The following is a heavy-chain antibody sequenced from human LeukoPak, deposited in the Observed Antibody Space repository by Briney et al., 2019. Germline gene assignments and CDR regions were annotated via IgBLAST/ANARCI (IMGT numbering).Heavy chain of an antibody. J-gene: IGHJ4*02. CDR2: IYHSGST. CDR3: ASVRYDSSGYYGPGY. V-gene: IGHV4-38-2*02. CDR1: GYSISSGYY. D-gene: IGHD3-22*01. Sequence: SETLSLTCTVSGYSISSGYYWGWIRQPPGKGLEWTGSIYHSGSTYYNPSLKSRVTISVDTSKNQFSLKLSSVTAADTAVYYCASVRYDSSGYYGPGYWGQGTLVTVSS.